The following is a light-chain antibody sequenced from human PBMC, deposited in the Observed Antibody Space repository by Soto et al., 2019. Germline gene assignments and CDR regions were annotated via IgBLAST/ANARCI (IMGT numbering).Light chain of an antibody. Sequence: DIQMTQSPSSLSASVGDRVTITCQASQDISNYLNWYQQKPGKAPKLLIYDASNLETGVPSRFSGSGSGTYFTFTISSLQPEDFAVYYCQQYDTWPWTFGQGTKVEIE. J-gene: IGKJ1*01. CDR2: DAS. CDR1: QDISNY. V-gene: IGKV1-33*01. CDR3: QQYDTWPWT.